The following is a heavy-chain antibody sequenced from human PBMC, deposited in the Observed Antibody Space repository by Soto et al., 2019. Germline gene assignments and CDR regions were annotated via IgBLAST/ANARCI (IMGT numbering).Heavy chain of an antibody. V-gene: IGHV1-18*01. Sequence: QVHLVQSGAAVKKPGASVKVSCKTSGYTFTTSAISWVRQAPGRGLEWMGWISAYNVNTNYAQKLQGRVTMTTDTSTSTDYMELRSLRSDDTAVYYCARGWFGEVVYYFDYWGQGTLVTVSS. CDR2: ISAYNVNT. D-gene: IGHD3-10*01. CDR3: ARGWFGEVVYYFDY. CDR1: GYTFTTSA. J-gene: IGHJ4*02.